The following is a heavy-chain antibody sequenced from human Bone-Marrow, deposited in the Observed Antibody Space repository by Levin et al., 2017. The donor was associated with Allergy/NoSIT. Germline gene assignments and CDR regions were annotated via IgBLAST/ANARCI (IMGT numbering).Heavy chain of an antibody. CDR3: AHRRSGYNWDDGDFDY. Sequence: ESGPTLVKPTQALALTCTFSGFSLTARPMGVGWIRQPPGKALELLALIYWDDDKRYSPSLRSRLTITKDNSRNQVFLTMTNMDPEDTATYYCAHRRSGYNWDDGDFDYWGQGTLVTVSA. J-gene: IGHJ4*02. D-gene: IGHD1-1*01. CDR2: IYWDDDK. V-gene: IGHV2-5*02. CDR1: GFSLTARPMG.